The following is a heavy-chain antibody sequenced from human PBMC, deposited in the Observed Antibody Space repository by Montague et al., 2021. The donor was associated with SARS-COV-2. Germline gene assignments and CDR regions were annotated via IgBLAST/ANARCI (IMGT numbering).Heavy chain of an antibody. Sequence: SRRLSCATSGFTYRRNSMNLVRQAPGKGLQWVSTISSDTLHTFYAASVKGRFIIFGDNAKNELYLLMNSLRAADMAVYYCARGGEIDVWAPFGNWGHGTLVTVSS. D-gene: IGHD3-16*01. CDR1: GFTYRRNS. CDR3: ARGGEIDVWAPFGN. V-gene: IGHV3-21*01. CDR2: ISSDTLHT. J-gene: IGHJ4*01.